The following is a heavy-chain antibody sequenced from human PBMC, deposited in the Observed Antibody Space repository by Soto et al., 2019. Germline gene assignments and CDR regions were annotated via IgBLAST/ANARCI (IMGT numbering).Heavy chain of an antibody. J-gene: IGHJ5*02. Sequence: SETLSLTCTVSGGSISNHYWSWIRQPPGKGLEWIGYIYYNGNTNYNPPLKSRVTMSVDTSKNQFSLKLSSVTAADTAVYYCAIARINQLSYNWFDPWGQGTLVTVSS. CDR2: IYYNGNT. CDR1: GGSISNHY. CDR3: AIARINQLSYNWFDP. D-gene: IGHD3-10*01. V-gene: IGHV4-59*11.